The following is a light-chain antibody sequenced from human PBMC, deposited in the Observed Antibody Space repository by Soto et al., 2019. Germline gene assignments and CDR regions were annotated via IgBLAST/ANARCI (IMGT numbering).Light chain of an antibody. J-gene: IGKJ1*01. CDR2: KAS. CDR1: QSISTW. CDR3: QHYNSYPWT. V-gene: IGKV1-5*03. Sequence: DIQMTQSPSTLSASVGDRVTITCRPSQSISTWLAWYQQKAGKAPKLLIYKASSLESGVPSRFSGSGSGTEFTLTISSLQPDDFATYYCQHYNSYPWTFGQGTKVDIK.